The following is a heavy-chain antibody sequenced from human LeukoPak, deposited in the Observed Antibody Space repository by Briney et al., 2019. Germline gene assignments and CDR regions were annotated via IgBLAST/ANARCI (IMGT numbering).Heavy chain of an antibody. CDR1: GFTFSSYE. D-gene: IGHD6-19*01. CDR3: AKAAVADTCLLDY. J-gene: IGHJ4*02. CDR2: ISSSGSTI. V-gene: IGHV3-48*03. Sequence: GGSLRLSCAASGFTFSSYEMNWVRQAPGKGLEWVSYISSSGSTIYYADSVKGRFTISRDNSKNSLYLQMNSLRTEDTALYYCAKAAVADTCLLDYWGQGTLVTVSS.